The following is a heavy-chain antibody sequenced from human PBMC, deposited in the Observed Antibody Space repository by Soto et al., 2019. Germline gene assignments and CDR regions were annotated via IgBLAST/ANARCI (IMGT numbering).Heavy chain of an antibody. CDR3: ARAIQALHGGNWFDP. Sequence: NPSETLSLTCTVSGGSISSYYWSWIRQPAGKGLEWIGRIYTSGSTNYNPSLKSRVTMPVDTSKNQFSLKLSSVTAADTAVYYCARAIQALHGGNWFDPWGQGTLVTVSS. V-gene: IGHV4-4*07. D-gene: IGHD3-16*01. J-gene: IGHJ5*02. CDR1: GGSISSYY. CDR2: IYTSGST.